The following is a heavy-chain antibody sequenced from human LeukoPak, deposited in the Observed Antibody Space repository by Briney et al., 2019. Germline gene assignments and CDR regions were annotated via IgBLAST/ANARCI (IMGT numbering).Heavy chain of an antibody. CDR3: AKSTRAVMAMMDV. CDR2: ISSRSTYI. D-gene: IGHD3-16*01. Sequence: KSGGSLRLSCAASGFTFSNYGMNWVRQAPGKGLEWVSSISSRSTYIYYADSVKGRFTISRDNAKNSLYLQMNSLRAEDTAVYFCAKSTRAVMAMMDVWGKGTTVTVSS. J-gene: IGHJ6*04. CDR1: GFTFSNYG. V-gene: IGHV3-21*01.